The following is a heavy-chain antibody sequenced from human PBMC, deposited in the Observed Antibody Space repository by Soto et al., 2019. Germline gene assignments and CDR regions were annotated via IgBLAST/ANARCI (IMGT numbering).Heavy chain of an antibody. Sequence: GGSLRLSCASSGFTFSSYAMSLVRQALGKGLEWVSAISGSGGSTYYADSVKGRFTISRDNSKNTLYLQMNSLRAEDTAVYYCAKTRTDIVATIGYYFDYWGQGTLVTVSS. V-gene: IGHV3-23*01. J-gene: IGHJ4*02. CDR3: AKTRTDIVATIGYYFDY. CDR1: GFTFSSYA. D-gene: IGHD5-12*01. CDR2: ISGSGGST.